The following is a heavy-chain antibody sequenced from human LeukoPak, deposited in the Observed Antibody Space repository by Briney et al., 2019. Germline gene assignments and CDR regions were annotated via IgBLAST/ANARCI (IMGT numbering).Heavy chain of an antibody. CDR1: GYTFTDYY. CDR3: ARAGSGSYYDAFDI. J-gene: IGHJ3*02. CDR2: VDPEDGET. Sequence: GASVKISCKVSGYTFTDYYMHWVQQAPGKGLEWMGLVDPEDGETIYAEKFQGRVTITADTSTDTAYMELSRLRSDDTAVYYCARAGSGSYYDAFDIWGQGTMVTVSS. V-gene: IGHV1-69-2*01. D-gene: IGHD1-26*01.